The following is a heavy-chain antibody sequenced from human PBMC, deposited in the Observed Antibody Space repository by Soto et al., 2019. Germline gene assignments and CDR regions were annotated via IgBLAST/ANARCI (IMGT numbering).Heavy chain of an antibody. Sequence: GGSLRLSCEVSGFTFSNYVMSWVRKTPEKGLEWVSVISSGDISGVFTTYSADSVKGRFTISRDNSKNTLYLQMNSLRAEDTAIYYCAKGMYSGTYNFDDGGQGTLVTVSS. CDR2: ISSGDISGVFTT. J-gene: IGHJ4*02. D-gene: IGHD1-26*01. V-gene: IGHV3-23*01. CDR1: GFTFSNYV. CDR3: AKGMYSGTYNFDD.